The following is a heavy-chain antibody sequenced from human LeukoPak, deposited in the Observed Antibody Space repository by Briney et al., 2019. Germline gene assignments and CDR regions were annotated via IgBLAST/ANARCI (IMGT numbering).Heavy chain of an antibody. CDR1: GGSIGSYY. CDR2: IYTSGST. CDR3: ARSIGLGGVTRGWLDP. D-gene: IGHD3-3*01. V-gene: IGHV4-4*09. J-gene: IGHJ5*02. Sequence: SETLSLTCTVSGGSIGSYYWSWIRQPPGKGLEWIGYIYTSGSTNYNPSLKSRVTISVDTSENQFSLKLSSVTAADTAVYYCARSIGLGGVTRGWLDPWGQGTLVTVSS.